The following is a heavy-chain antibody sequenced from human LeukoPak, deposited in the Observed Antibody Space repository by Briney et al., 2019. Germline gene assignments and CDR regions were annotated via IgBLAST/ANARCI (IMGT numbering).Heavy chain of an antibody. CDR2: VHSGGRT. CDR1: GASINIDTNY. Sequence: SETLSLTCTVSGASINIDTNYWGWVRQPPGKGLEWIGSVHSGGRTHSNQSLKTRLTMSRDTSQNQFSLQLRSLTAADTALYCCAMYTSGTMFDSWGQGILVTVSS. D-gene: IGHD3-3*01. CDR3: AMYTSGTMFDS. J-gene: IGHJ4*02. V-gene: IGHV4-39*07.